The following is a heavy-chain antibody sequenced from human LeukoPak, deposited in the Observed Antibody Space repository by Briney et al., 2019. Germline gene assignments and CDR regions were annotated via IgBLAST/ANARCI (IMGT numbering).Heavy chain of an antibody. CDR3: AKDYGSGSYPHCPDY. CDR2: ISYDGSNE. Sequence: GGSLRLSCAASGFTFSSYNMNWVRQAPGKGLEWVAVISYDGSNEYYADSVKGRFTISRDNSKNTLYLQMNSLRAEDTAVYHCAKDYGSGSYPHCPDYWGQGTLVTVSS. V-gene: IGHV3-30-3*01. J-gene: IGHJ4*02. CDR1: GFTFSSYN. D-gene: IGHD3-10*01.